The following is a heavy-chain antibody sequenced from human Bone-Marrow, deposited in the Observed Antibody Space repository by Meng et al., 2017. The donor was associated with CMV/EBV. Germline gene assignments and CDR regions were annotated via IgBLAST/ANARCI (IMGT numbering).Heavy chain of an antibody. D-gene: IGHD1-26*01. CDR3: ARERRFSGTYSDFDY. CDR1: GDSISNSDFY. J-gene: IGHJ4*02. Sequence: SETLSLTCTVSGDSISNSDFYWGWIRRPPGKGLEGLGTIYYRGTTYYTPSLKSRLTISVHTSQNQFSLWLTSVTAADTAIYYCARERRFSGTYSDFDYWGRGTLVTVSS. V-gene: IGHV4-39*07. CDR2: IYYRGTT.